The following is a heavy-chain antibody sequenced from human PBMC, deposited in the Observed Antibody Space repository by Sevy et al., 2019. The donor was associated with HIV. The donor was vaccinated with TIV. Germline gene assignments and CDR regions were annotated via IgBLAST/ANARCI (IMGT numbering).Heavy chain of an antibody. CDR3: ARGGATTYFDY. D-gene: IGHD1-26*01. CDR1: GGSISSYY. Sequence: SETLSLTCTVSGGSISSYYWSCIRQPPGKGLEWIGYISYSGSTNYNPSLKSRVTISVDTSKNQFSLKLSSVTAADTAVYYWARGGATTYFDYWGQGTLVTVSS. J-gene: IGHJ4*02. V-gene: IGHV4-59*01. CDR2: ISYSGST.